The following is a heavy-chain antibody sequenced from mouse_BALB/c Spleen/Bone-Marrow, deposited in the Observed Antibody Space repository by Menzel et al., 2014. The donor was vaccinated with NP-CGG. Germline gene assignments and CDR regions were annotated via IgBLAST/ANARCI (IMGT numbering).Heavy chain of an antibody. CDR1: GYSITSDYA. CDR2: VSYSGSS. V-gene: IGHV3-2*02. CDR3: ARFTYDYDAGGFDY. D-gene: IGHD2-4*01. Sequence: VHLQQPGPGLVKPSQPLSLTCTVTGYSITSDYAWNWIRQFPGNKLEWMGYVSYSGSSNYNPSLKSRISITRDTSKNQFFLQLNSVTTEDTATYYCARFTYDYDAGGFDYWGQGTTLTVSS. J-gene: IGHJ2*01.